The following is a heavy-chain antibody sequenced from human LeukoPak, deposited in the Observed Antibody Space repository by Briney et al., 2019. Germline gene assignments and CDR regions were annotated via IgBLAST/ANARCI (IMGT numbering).Heavy chain of an antibody. D-gene: IGHD5-12*01. CDR1: GSTFSSYG. V-gene: IGHV3-30*02. CDR3: AKDPGGYVFDI. Sequence: GGSLRLSCAASGSTFSSYGMHWVRQAPGKGLEWVAFIRYDGSNKYYAGSVKGRFTISRDNSKNTLYLQMNSLRAEDTAVYYCAKDPGGYVFDIWGQGTMVTVSS. J-gene: IGHJ3*02. CDR2: IRYDGSNK.